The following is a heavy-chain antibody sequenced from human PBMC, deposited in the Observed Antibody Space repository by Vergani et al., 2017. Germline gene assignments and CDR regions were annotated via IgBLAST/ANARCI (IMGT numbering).Heavy chain of an antibody. CDR2: INPNSGGT. CDR1: GYTFSNYY. Sequence: QVPVVQSGAEVKKSGASVKVSCKTSGYTFSNYYMHWVRQAPGQGLEWMGWINPNSGGTNYAQKFQGRVSMTRDTSISTAYMELSRLRSDDTAVYYCARNSDYDFWSGPKNWFDPWGQGTLVTVSS. CDR3: ARNSDYDFWSGPKNWFDP. D-gene: IGHD3-3*01. V-gene: IGHV1-2*02. J-gene: IGHJ5*02.